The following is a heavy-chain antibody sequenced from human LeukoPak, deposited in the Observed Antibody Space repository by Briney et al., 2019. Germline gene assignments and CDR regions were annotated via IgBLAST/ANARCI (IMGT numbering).Heavy chain of an antibody. D-gene: IGHD6-13*01. CDR1: GFTFSSYW. CDR2: VNIDGGST. Sequence: GGSLRLSCAASGFTFSSYWMRWVRHAPGKGLVWVSRVNIDGGSTTYADSVKGRFTISRDNARNTLYLHMNSLSGEDTAVYYCASAGRRFSSSWYHEFDYWGQGTLVTVSS. J-gene: IGHJ4*02. V-gene: IGHV3-74*01. CDR3: ASAGRRFSSSWYHEFDY.